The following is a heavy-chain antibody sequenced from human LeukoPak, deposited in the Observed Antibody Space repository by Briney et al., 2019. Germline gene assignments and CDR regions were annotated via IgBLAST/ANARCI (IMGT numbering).Heavy chain of an antibody. Sequence: SETLSLTCTVSGYSISSGYYWGWIRQPPGKGREWIGSIYHSGSTYYNPSLKSRVTISVDTSKNQFSLKLSSVTAADTAVYYCARAHMITSYYYYYYMDVWGKGTTVTVSS. CDR2: IYHSGST. D-gene: IGHD3-16*01. CDR1: GYSISSGYY. V-gene: IGHV4-38-2*02. CDR3: ARAHMITSYYYYYYMDV. J-gene: IGHJ6*03.